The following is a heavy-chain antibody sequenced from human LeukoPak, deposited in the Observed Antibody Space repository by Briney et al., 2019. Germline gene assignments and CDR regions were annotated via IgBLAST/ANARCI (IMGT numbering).Heavy chain of an antibody. CDR2: ISFDGSDA. V-gene: IGHV3-74*01. Sequence: TGGSLRLSCAASGFTFSGFWMHWVRQAPGKGLVWVSCISFDGSDATYADSVKGRFTISRDNSKNTLYLQMNSLRPEDTAVYYCARDLPPAPWNGMDVWGQGTTVTVSS. CDR1: GFTFSGFW. CDR3: ARDLPPAPWNGMDV. J-gene: IGHJ6*02. D-gene: IGHD2-2*01.